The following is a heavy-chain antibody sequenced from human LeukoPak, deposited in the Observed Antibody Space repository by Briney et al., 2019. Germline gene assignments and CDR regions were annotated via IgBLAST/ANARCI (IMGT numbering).Heavy chain of an antibody. Sequence: ASVKVSCKASGYTFTSYDINWVRQATGQGLEWMGWVNPNSGGTNYAQKFQGRVTMTRDTSISTAYMELSRLRSDDTAVYYCARQSSRDGYNCGYWGQGTLVTVSS. D-gene: IGHD5-24*01. CDR3: ARQSSRDGYNCGY. CDR1: GYTFTSYD. V-gene: IGHV1-2*02. J-gene: IGHJ4*02. CDR2: VNPNSGGT.